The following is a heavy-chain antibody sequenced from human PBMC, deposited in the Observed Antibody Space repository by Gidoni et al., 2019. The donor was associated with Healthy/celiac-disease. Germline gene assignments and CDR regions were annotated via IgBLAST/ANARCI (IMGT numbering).Heavy chain of an antibody. CDR3: ARASHYPPCIAAAGESYGMDV. Sequence: QLQLQQSGPGLVKPSETLSLTCTVPGGSISSTRYYCVWIRQPPGKGLEWIGSSYYSGRTYYNPSFKSRVTISVDTSKNQFSLKLSSVTAADTAVYYCARASHYPPCIAAAGESYGMDVWGQGTTVTVSS. CDR1: GGSISSTRYY. V-gene: IGHV4-39*07. D-gene: IGHD6-13*01. CDR2: SYYSGRT. J-gene: IGHJ6*02.